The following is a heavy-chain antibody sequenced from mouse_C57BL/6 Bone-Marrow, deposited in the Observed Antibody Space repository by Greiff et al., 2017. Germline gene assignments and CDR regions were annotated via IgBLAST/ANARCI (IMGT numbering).Heavy chain of an antibody. J-gene: IGHJ3*01. Sequence: VQLQQSGAELARPGASVKMSCKASGYTFTSYTMNWVKQRPGQGLEWIGYINPSSGYTKYNQKFKDKATLTADKTSSTAYMQLSSLTSEDSAVYYFASGCSLFAYWGQGTLVTVSA. V-gene: IGHV1-4*01. CDR2: INPSSGYT. CDR3: ASGCSLFAY. CDR1: GYTFTSYT.